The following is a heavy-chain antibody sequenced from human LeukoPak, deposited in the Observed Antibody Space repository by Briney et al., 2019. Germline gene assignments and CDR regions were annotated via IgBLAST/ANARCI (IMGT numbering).Heavy chain of an antibody. CDR2: ISYDGSNK. D-gene: IGHD4-17*01. CDR1: GFTFSSYG. Sequence: GGSLRLSCAASGFTFSSYGMHWVRQAPGKGLEWVAVISYDGSNKYYADSVKGRFTISRDNSKNTLYLQMNSLRAEDTAVYYCARPMTAVTIAHFNYWGQGTLVTVSS. J-gene: IGHJ4*02. V-gene: IGHV3-30*03. CDR3: ARPMTAVTIAHFNY.